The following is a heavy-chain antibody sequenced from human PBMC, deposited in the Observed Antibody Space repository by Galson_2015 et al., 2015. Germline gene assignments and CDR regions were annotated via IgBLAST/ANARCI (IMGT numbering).Heavy chain of an antibody. Sequence: SLRLSCAASGFTFSSFGMHWVRQGPGKGLEWVAVISYDGSNKYYADSVKGRFTISRDNSKNTLYLQMNSLGAEDTAVYYCAKDGGSGRQYYYHGLDVWGQGTTVTVSS. J-gene: IGHJ6*02. V-gene: IGHV3-30*18. CDR1: GFTFSSFG. D-gene: IGHD3-10*01. CDR2: ISYDGSNK. CDR3: AKDGGSGRQYYYHGLDV.